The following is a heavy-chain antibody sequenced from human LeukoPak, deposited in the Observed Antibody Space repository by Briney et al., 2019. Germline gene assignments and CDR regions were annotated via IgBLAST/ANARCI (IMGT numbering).Heavy chain of an antibody. CDR2: INPNSDNT. CDR1: GYTFTGYS. D-gene: IGHD6-13*01. J-gene: IGHJ4*02. CDR3: ARDSSNWSAFDS. V-gene: IGHV1-2*06. Sequence: ASVKVSCKASGYTFTGYSIHWVRQAPGQGLEWTGRINPNSDNTYYAEKFQGRVTMTTDTSISTAYMDLSRLTSDDTAVYYCARDSSNWSAFDSWGQGTLVAVSS.